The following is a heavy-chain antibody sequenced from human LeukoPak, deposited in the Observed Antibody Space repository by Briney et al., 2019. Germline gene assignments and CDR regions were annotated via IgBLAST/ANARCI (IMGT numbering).Heavy chain of an antibody. D-gene: IGHD2-8*01. CDR3: ARNADIYNYYMDA. CDR1: GYTFTGYF. J-gene: IGHJ6*03. V-gene: IGHV1-2*02. CDR2: INPNGGGP. Sequence: ASVKVSCKASGYTFTGYFIHWVRQAPGQGLEWMGWINPNGGGPNYAQKFQGRVTMTRDTSISTAYMELSRLRSDDTAVYYCARNADIYNYYMDAWAKGTTVTVSS.